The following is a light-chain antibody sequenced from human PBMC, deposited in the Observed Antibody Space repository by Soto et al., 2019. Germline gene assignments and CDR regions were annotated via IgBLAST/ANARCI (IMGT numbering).Light chain of an antibody. J-gene: IGKJ1*01. CDR3: QQCGSSPWT. V-gene: IGKV3-20*01. Sequence: EIVMTHSPATLSVSPCGRATLSCRASQSISDTLAWYQQKPGQAPRLLIHGASTRATGFPGRFSGSGSGTDFTLTTSRLEPEDFAVYYCQQCGSSPWTFGQGTKVDI. CDR2: GAS. CDR1: QSISDT.